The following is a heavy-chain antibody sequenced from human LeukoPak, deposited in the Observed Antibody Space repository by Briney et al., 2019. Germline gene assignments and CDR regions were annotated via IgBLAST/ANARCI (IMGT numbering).Heavy chain of an antibody. Sequence: SETLSLTCAVYGGSFSGYYWSWIRQPPGKGLEWIGEINHSGSTNYNPSLKSRVTISVDTSKNQFSLKLSSVTAADTAVYYCARLRGYGYPHCFDYWGQGTLVTVSS. CDR2: INHSGST. D-gene: IGHD5-18*01. J-gene: IGHJ4*02. CDR3: ARLRGYGYPHCFDY. CDR1: GGSFSGYY. V-gene: IGHV4-34*01.